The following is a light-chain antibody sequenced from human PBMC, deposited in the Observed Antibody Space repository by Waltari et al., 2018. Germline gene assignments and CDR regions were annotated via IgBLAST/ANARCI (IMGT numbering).Light chain of an antibody. CDR1: RSNVGNND. Sequence: QSMLTQPPSVSAAPGQRVTISCSGGRSNVGNNDVSWYRQFPGTAPKLLIYEDTERPSGIAGRFSGSKSGTSATLDITGLQAGDEADYYCGTWDSSLSGAVFGGGTHLTVL. CDR3: GTWDSSLSGAV. J-gene: IGLJ7*01. V-gene: IGLV1-51*02. CDR2: EDT.